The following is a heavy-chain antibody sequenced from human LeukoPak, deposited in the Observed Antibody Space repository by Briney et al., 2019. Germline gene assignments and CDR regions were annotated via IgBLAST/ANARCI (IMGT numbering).Heavy chain of an antibody. D-gene: IGHD3-10*01. V-gene: IGHV4-59*01. Sequence: SETLSLTCTASGGSISSYYWSWIRQPPGKGLEWIGYIYYSGSTNYNPSLKSRVTISVDTSKNQFSLKLSSVTAADTAVYYCARATYYYGSGRPQFDPWGQGTLVTVSS. CDR2: IYYSGST. CDR1: GGSISSYY. J-gene: IGHJ5*02. CDR3: ARATYYYGSGRPQFDP.